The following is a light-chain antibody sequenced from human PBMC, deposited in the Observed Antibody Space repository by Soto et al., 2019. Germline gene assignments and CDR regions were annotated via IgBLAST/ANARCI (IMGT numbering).Light chain of an antibody. J-gene: IGLJ1*01. V-gene: IGLV2-11*01. Sequence: QSALTQPRSVSGSPGQSVTISCTGTSSDVGGYNYVSWYQQHPGKAPKLMIYDVSKRPSGVPDRFSGSKSGNTASLTISGLQAEDEADYYCCSYAGSFYVFGTGTKSP. CDR3: CSYAGSFYV. CDR1: SSDVGGYNY. CDR2: DVS.